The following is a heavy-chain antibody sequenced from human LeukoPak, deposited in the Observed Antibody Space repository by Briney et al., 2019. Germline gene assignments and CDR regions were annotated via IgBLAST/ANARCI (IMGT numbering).Heavy chain of an antibody. V-gene: IGHV4-34*01. CDR1: GGSFSGYY. CDR2: INHSGST. CDR3: ARGLSLEGYFDWYNWFDP. J-gene: IGHJ5*02. D-gene: IGHD3-9*01. Sequence: PSETLSLTCAVYGGSFSGYYWSWIRQPPGKGLEWIGEINHSGSTNYNPSLKSRVTISVDTSKNQFSLKLSSVTAADTAVYYYARGLSLEGYFDWYNWFDPWGQGTLVTVSS.